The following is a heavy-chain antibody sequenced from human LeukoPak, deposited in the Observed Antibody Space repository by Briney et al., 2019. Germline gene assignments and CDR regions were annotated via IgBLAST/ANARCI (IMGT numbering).Heavy chain of an antibody. J-gene: IGHJ4*02. V-gene: IGHV1-69*04. D-gene: IGHD6-13*01. CDR1: GGTFSSYA. Sequence: SVKVSCTASGGTFSSYAISWVRQAPGQGLEWMGRIIPILGIANYAQKFQGRVTITADKSTSTAYMELSSLRSEDTAVYYCARGRSSSWFDYWGQGTLVTVSS. CDR3: ARGRSSSWFDY. CDR2: IIPILGIA.